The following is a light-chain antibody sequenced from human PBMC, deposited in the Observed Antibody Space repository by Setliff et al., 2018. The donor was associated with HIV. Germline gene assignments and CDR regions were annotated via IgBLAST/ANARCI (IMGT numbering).Light chain of an antibody. Sequence: QSALTQPASVSGSPGQSITISCTGTSSDVGSYNYVPWYQQHPGKAPKLMISEVSNRPSGVSNRFSGSKSDNTASLTISGLQAEDEADYFCSSFTSTTTLVFGTGTKVTVL. V-gene: IGLV2-14*01. J-gene: IGLJ1*01. CDR3: SSFTSTTTLV. CDR1: SSDVGSYNY. CDR2: EVS.